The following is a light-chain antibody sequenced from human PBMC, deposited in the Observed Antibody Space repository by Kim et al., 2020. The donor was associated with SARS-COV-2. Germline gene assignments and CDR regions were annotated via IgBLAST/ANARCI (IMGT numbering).Light chain of an antibody. CDR3: QTWDTGIRV. J-gene: IGLJ3*02. Sequence: QLVLTQSPSASASLGASVKLTCTLSSGHSSYAIAWHQQQPEKGPRYLMKLNSDGSHNKGDGTPDRFSGSSSGAERYLTISSLQSEDEADYYCQTWDTGIRVFGGGTQLTVL. V-gene: IGLV4-69*01. CDR1: SGHSSYA. CDR2: LNSDGSH.